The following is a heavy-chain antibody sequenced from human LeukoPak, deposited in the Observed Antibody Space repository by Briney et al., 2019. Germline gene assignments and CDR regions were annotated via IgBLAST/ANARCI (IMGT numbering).Heavy chain of an antibody. Sequence: SETLSLTCAVYGGSFSGYYWSWIRQPPGKGLEWIGEINHSGSTNYNPSLKSRVTIPVDTSKNQFSLKLSSVTAADTAVYYCARGRHIVVVTEYYFDYWGQGTLVTVSS. CDR1: GGSFSGYY. V-gene: IGHV4-34*01. D-gene: IGHD2-21*02. J-gene: IGHJ4*02. CDR2: INHSGST. CDR3: ARGRHIVVVTEYYFDY.